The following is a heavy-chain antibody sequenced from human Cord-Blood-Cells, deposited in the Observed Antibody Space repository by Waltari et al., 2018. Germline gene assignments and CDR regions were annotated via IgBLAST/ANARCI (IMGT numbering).Heavy chain of an antibody. V-gene: IGHV1-69*09. CDR2: IIPILGIA. J-gene: IGHJ4*02. Sequence: QVQLVQSGAEVKKPGSAVKVSCKASGGTFSRYAISWVRQAPGQGLEWMGRIIPILGIANYAQKFQGRVTITADKSTSTAYMELSSLRSEDTAVYYCAREEQQLVDYWGQGTLVTVSS. CDR3: AREEQQLVDY. D-gene: IGHD6-13*01. CDR1: GGTFSRYA.